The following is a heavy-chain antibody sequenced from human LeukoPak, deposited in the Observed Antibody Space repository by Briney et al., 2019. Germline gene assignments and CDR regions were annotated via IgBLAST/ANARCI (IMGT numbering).Heavy chain of an antibody. D-gene: IGHD4-11*01. Sequence: SETLSLTCTVSGGSISSSSYYWGWIRQPPGKGLEWIGSIYYSGSTYYNPSLKSRVTISVDTSKNQFSLKLSSVTAADTAVYYCARSVRTYSTTTNYYYYGMDVWGQGTTVTVSS. J-gene: IGHJ6*02. V-gene: IGHV4-39*01. CDR1: GGSISSSSYY. CDR3: ARSVRTYSTTTNYYYYGMDV. CDR2: IYYSGST.